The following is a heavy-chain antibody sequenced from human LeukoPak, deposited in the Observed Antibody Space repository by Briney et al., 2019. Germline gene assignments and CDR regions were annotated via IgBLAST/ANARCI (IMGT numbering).Heavy chain of an antibody. CDR3: ARDQYSTMVRGVIPHDAFDI. J-gene: IGHJ3*02. CDR1: AFTFSSYA. CDR2: MSFDGSHK. V-gene: IGHV3-30*04. D-gene: IGHD3-10*01. Sequence: GGSLRLSCAASAFTFSSYAMHWVRQAAGKGLEWVAVMSFDGSHKYYADSVKGRFTISRDNSKNTLYLQMNSLRAEDTAVYYCARDQYSTMVRGVIPHDAFDIWGQGTMVTVSS.